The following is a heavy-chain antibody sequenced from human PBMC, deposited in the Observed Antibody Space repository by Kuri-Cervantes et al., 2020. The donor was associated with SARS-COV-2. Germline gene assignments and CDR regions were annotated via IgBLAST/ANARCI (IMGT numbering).Heavy chain of an antibody. CDR1: GYTFTSYY. CDR3: ARADDYCTSTSCYSNVDY. D-gene: IGHD2-2*02. CDR2: INPSGGST. V-gene: IGHV1-46*01. Sequence: ASVKVSCKASGYTFTSYYMHWVRQAPGQGLEWMGIINPSGGSTSYAQKFQGRVTMTRDTSTSTAYMEVRSLRSDDTAVYYCARADDYCTSTSCYSNVDYWGQGTLVTVSS. J-gene: IGHJ4*02.